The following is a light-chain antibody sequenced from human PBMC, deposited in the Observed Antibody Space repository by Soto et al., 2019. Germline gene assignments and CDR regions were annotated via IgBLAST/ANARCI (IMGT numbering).Light chain of an antibody. V-gene: IGLV1-51*01. CDR1: SSNIGNNY. CDR3: GTWDSLLSAVV. Sequence: QSVLTQPPSVSAAPGQKVTIPCSGSSSNIGNNYVSWYQHFPGTAPKLLIYDNNKRPSGIPDRFSGSKSGTSATLGITGLQTGDEADYYCGTWDSLLSAVVFGGGTKVTVL. CDR2: DNN. J-gene: IGLJ2*01.